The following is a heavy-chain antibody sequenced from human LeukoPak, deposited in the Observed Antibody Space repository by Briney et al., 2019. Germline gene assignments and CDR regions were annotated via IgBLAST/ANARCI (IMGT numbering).Heavy chain of an antibody. D-gene: IGHD6-13*01. CDR3: AREKGSSWYTDAFDI. CDR2: IYTSGST. V-gene: IGHV4-61*02. Sequence: SQTLSLTCTVSGGSFSSGSYYWSWIRQPAGKGLEWIGRIYTSGSTNYNPSLKSRVTISVDTSKNQFSLKLSSVTAADTAVYYCAREKGSSWYTDAFDIWGQGTMVTVSS. CDR1: GGSFSSGSYY. J-gene: IGHJ3*02.